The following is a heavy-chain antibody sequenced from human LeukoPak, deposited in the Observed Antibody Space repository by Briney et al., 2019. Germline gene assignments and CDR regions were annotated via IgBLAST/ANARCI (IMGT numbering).Heavy chain of an antibody. Sequence: GGSLRLSCAASGFTFSSYSMNWVRQAPGKGLEWIAYLSSSGSAFSYADSVKGRFTIARDNAKNSVYLEMNSLRADDTAVYYCARDYGGSSPFDYWGQGTLVTVSS. CDR3: ARDYGGSSPFDY. J-gene: IGHJ4*02. V-gene: IGHV3-48*04. CDR1: GFTFSSYS. CDR2: LSSSGSAF. D-gene: IGHD4-23*01.